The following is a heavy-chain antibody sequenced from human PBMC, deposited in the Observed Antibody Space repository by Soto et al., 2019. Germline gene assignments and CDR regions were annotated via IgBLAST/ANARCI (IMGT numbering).Heavy chain of an antibody. Sequence: QVQLQQWGAGLLKPSETLSLTCAVYGGSFSGYYWSWIRQPPGKGLEWIGEINHSGSTNYNPSLKSRVTISVDTSKNQFSLKLSSVTAADTAVYYCARAHIVLVVAAQGFWFDPWGQGTLVTVSS. CDR1: GGSFSGYY. D-gene: IGHD2-15*01. CDR2: INHSGST. J-gene: IGHJ5*02. CDR3: ARAHIVLVVAAQGFWFDP. V-gene: IGHV4-34*01.